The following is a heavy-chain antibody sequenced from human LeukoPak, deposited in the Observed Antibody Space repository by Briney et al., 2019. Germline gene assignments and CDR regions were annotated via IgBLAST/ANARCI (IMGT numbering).Heavy chain of an antibody. CDR2: ISTAGDT. J-gene: IGHJ3*02. Sequence: PGGSLRLSCAASGLTFSSYDMHWVRKGAGKGLEWVSGISTAGDTYYPAPAKGRFSISRENARKSLYLQMNSLRDGDTAVYYCARSFGELGNGFDIWXXXTVVTVSS. CDR1: GLTFSSYD. CDR3: ARSFGELGNGFDI. D-gene: IGHD3-10*01. V-gene: IGHV3-13*01.